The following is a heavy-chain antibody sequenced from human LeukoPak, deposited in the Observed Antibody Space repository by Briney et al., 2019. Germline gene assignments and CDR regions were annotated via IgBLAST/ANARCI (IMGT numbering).Heavy chain of an antibody. CDR3: ARVEVIGSTRYFDY. Sequence: SQTLSITCTVSGGSISSGGNYWSWLRQLPGKGLEWIGYIYYVGNTNYNPSLKSRLSMSVDTSKNQFSLRLTSVTAADTAVYYCARVEVIGSTRYFDYWGQGAMVSVSS. D-gene: IGHD3-16*02. J-gene: IGHJ4*02. CDR2: IYYVGNT. CDR1: GGSISSGGNY. V-gene: IGHV4-31*03.